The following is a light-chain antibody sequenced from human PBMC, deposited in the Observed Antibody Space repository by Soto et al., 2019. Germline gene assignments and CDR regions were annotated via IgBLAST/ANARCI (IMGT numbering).Light chain of an antibody. J-gene: IGLJ2*01. CDR2: DVS. CDR3: CSYAGSYTLV. V-gene: IGLV2-11*01. CDR1: SSDVGLYNY. Sequence: QSVLTQPRSVSGSPGQSVTISCTGTSSDVGLYNYVSWYQQHPGKAPKLMIYDVSKRPSGVPDRFSGSKSGNTASLTIAGLQADDEADYYCCSYAGSYTLVLGGGTKLTVL.